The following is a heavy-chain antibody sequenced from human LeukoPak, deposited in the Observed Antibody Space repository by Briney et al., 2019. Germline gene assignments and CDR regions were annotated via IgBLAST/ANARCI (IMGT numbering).Heavy chain of an antibody. D-gene: IGHD6-19*01. CDR3: AKDLAVAGDY. Sequence: GGSLRLSCAASGLTVSSNYMSWVRQAPGKRLEWVSVIYSGGSKHYADSVEGRFTISRDNPKNTLYLQMNSLRAEDTAVYYCAKDLAVAGDYWGQGTLVTVSS. J-gene: IGHJ4*02. CDR2: IYSGGSK. V-gene: IGHV3-66*01. CDR1: GLTVSSNY.